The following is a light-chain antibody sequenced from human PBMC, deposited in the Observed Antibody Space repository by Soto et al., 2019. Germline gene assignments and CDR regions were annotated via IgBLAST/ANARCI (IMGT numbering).Light chain of an antibody. V-gene: IGLV2-14*01. CDR2: DVS. J-gene: IGLJ1*01. Sequence: QSALTQPASVSGSPGQSITISCTGTSSDVGGYNYVSWYQQHPGKAPKLMIYDVSNRPSGVSNRFSGSKSGNTASLTISGLHAEDEADYYCSSYTGSSTLYVFGTGTKVTVL. CDR3: SSYTGSSTLYV. CDR1: SSDVGGYNY.